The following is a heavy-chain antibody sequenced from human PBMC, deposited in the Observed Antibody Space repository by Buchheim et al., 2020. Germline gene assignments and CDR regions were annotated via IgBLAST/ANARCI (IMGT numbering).Heavy chain of an antibody. D-gene: IGHD5-18*01. V-gene: IGHV3-23*01. CDR2: ISNSGGST. Sequence: EVQLLESGGGLVQPGGSLRLSCAASGFTFSSYGMTWVRQAPGKGLEWVSSISNSGGSTYYADSVKGRFTISRDNSKNRLYLQMNSLRAEDTALYYCAKGHTAMATYDYWGQGTL. CDR3: AKGHTAMATYDY. J-gene: IGHJ4*02. CDR1: GFTFSSYG.